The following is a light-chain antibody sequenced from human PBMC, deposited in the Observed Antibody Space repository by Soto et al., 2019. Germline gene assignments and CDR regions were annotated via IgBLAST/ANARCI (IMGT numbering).Light chain of an antibody. CDR3: EQRSNWPPIT. V-gene: IGKV3D-20*02. Sequence: EIVLTQSPGTLSLSPGERATLSCRASQSVSSSYLAWYQQKPGQAPRLLIYGVSSRPTGIPDRFSGSGSGTDFTLTISRLEPEDFAVYYCEQRSNWPPITFGQGTRLEIK. CDR1: QSVSSSY. CDR2: GVS. J-gene: IGKJ5*01.